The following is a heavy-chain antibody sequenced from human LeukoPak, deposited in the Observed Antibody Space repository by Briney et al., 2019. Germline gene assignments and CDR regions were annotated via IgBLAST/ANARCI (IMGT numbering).Heavy chain of an antibody. V-gene: IGHV3-21*01. CDR3: ARGGIITSYAFEI. CDR1: GFTFSSYS. D-gene: IGHD1-26*01. Sequence: GGSLRLSCAASGFTFSSYSMNWVRQAPGKGLEWVSSISSSSSYIYYADSVRGRFTISRDNAKNSLYLQMDSLRAEDTAVYYCARGGIITSYAFEIWGQGAMVTVSS. CDR2: ISSSSSYI. J-gene: IGHJ3*02.